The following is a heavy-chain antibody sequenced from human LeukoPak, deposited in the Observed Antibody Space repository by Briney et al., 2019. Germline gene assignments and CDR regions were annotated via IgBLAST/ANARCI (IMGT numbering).Heavy chain of an antibody. D-gene: IGHD2-8*02. J-gene: IGHJ4*02. V-gene: IGHV4-38-2*02. Sequence: PSETLSLTCTVSGYSISSWYYWGWMRPPPGDGLEWIGSICHSGSALYNPSLKSRVTISVDTSKTQFSLRLSSMTATDTAVYYCARLLGSPNTGIDFWGQGTLVTVSS. CDR3: ARLLGSPNTGIDF. CDR2: ICHSGSA. CDR1: GYSISSWYY.